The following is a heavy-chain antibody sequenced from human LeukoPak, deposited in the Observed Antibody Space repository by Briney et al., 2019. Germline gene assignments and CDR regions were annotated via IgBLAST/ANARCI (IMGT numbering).Heavy chain of an antibody. CDR1: GFTFADYT. CDR3: SRDKFYVWFDP. CDR2: IRGSGTT. Sequence: GGSLRLSCTTSGFTFADYTMHWFRRAPGKGLESVGFIRGSGTTQYAASVRGRFTISRDDSKSIAYLQMNSLKTEDTAVYYCSRDKFYVWFDPWGQGTLVTVSS. J-gene: IGHJ5*02. V-gene: IGHV3-49*03. D-gene: IGHD3-16*01.